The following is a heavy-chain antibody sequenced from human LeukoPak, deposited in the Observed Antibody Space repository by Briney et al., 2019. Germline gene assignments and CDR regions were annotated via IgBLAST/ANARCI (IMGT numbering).Heavy chain of an antibody. V-gene: IGHV4-59*01. D-gene: IGHD6-19*01. J-gene: IGHJ4*02. CDR2: IYYSGST. CDR3: ARLYSSGWYWEYYFDY. CDR1: GGSISSYY. Sequence: SETLSLTCTVSGGSISSYYWCWIRQPPGKGLEWIGYIYYSGSTNYNPSLKSRVTISVDTSKNQFSLKLSSVTAADTAVYYCARLYSSGWYWEYYFDYWGQGTLVTVSS.